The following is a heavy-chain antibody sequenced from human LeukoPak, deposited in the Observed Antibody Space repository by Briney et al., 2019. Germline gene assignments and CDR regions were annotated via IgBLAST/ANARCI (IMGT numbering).Heavy chain of an antibody. CDR3: ARGDVLTGYYTGASFDY. D-gene: IGHD3-9*01. Sequence: PSETLSLTCTVSGGSISSSSYYWGWIRQPPGKGLEWIGSIYYSGSTYYNPSLKSRVTISVDTSKNQFSLKLSSVTAADTAVYYCARGDVLTGYYTGASFDYWGQGTLVTVSS. CDR2: IYYSGST. J-gene: IGHJ4*02. CDR1: GGSISSSSYY. V-gene: IGHV4-39*07.